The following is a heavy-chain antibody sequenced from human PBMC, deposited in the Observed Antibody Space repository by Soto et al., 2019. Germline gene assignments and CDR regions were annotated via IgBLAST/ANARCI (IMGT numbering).Heavy chain of an antibody. CDR1: VASFTGYY. CDR3: ARGKITMVRGVMQYNWFDP. J-gene: IGHJ5*02. CDR2: INHSGST. D-gene: IGHD3-10*01. V-gene: IGHV4-34*01. Sequence: SLTCAVYVASFTGYYWSWIRRPPGKGLEWIGEINHSGSTNYNPSLKNRVTITVDTSKNQFSLKLSSVTAADTAVYYCARGKITMVRGVMQYNWFDPWGQGTLVTVSS.